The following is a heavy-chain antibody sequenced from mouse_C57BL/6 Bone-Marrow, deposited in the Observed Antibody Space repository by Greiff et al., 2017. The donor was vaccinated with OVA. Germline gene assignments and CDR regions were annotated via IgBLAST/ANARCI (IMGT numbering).Heavy chain of an antibody. Sequence: QVQLQQPGAELVRPGSSVKLSCKASGYTFTSYWMDWVKQRPGQGLEWIGNIYPSDSETHYNQKFKDKATLTVDKSSSTAYMQLSSLTSEDSAVYYCSRKLGREYFDVWGTGTTVTVSS. J-gene: IGHJ1*03. D-gene: IGHD4-1*01. V-gene: IGHV1-61*01. CDR1: GYTFTSYW. CDR2: IYPSDSET. CDR3: SRKLGREYFDV.